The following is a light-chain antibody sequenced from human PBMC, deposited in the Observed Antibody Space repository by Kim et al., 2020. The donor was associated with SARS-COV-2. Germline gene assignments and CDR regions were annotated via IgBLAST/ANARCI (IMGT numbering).Light chain of an antibody. CDR2: DVN. J-gene: IGLJ3*02. CDR1: SRDVGGYNY. V-gene: IGLV2-14*03. Sequence: QSALTQPASVSGSPGQSITISCTGTSRDVGGYNYVSWYQQHPGKAPKLMIYDVNRRPSGVSNRFSASKSGNTASLTISGLQAEDEADYYCSSYASGATWVFGGGTKVTVL. CDR3: SSYASGATWV.